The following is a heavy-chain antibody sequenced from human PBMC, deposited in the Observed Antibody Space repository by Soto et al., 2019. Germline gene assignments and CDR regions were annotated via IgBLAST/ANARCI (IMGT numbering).Heavy chain of an antibody. D-gene: IGHD5-18*01. Sequence: LRLSCAASGFTFSTSWMHWVRQAPGKGLEWVAVISYDGSNKYYADSVKGRFTISRDNSKNTLYLQMNSLRAEDTAVYYCARDPLWGTAMVLWYFDLWGRGTLVTVSS. CDR3: ARDPLWGTAMVLWYFDL. CDR1: GFTFSTSW. J-gene: IGHJ2*01. V-gene: IGHV3-30-3*01. CDR2: ISYDGSNK.